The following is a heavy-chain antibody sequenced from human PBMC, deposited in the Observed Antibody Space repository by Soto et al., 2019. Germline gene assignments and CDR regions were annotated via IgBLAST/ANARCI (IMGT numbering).Heavy chain of an antibody. V-gene: IGHV1-2*02. J-gene: IGHJ6*02. CDR2: INPNSGGT. CDR1: RYTFTGSY. CDR3: ARDCSDIVVVPAAMWQWDV. D-gene: IGHD2-2*01. Sequence: ASVKVSCKASRYTFTGSYRHWVRQAPGQGLEWMGWINPNSGGTNYAQKFQGRGPMTRDTSISTAYMELSRLRSDDTAVYYCARDCSDIVVVPAAMWQWDVGGQGTTVTVSS.